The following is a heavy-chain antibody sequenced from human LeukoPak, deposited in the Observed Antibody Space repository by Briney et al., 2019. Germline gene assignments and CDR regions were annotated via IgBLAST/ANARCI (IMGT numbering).Heavy chain of an antibody. V-gene: IGHV4-59*08. J-gene: IGHJ6*02. CDR1: GGSISSYY. Sequence: SETLSLTCTVSGGSISSYYWSWIRQPPGKGLEWIGYIYYSGSTNYNPSLKSRVTISVDTSKNQFSLKLSSVTAADTAVYYCARLGYYYGMDVWGQGATVTVSS. CDR3: ARLGYYYGMDV. CDR2: IYYSGST. D-gene: IGHD3-16*01.